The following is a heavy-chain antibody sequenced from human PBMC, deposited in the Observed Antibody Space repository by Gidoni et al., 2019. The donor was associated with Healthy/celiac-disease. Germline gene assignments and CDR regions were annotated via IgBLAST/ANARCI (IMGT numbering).Heavy chain of an antibody. Sequence: LEWVSAISGSGGSTYYADSVKGRFTISRDNSKNTLYLQMNSLRAEDTAVYYCAAVVGWEHSKAFDYWGQGTLVTVSS. J-gene: IGHJ4*02. CDR3: AAVVGWEHSKAFDY. V-gene: IGHV3-23*01. D-gene: IGHD1-26*01. CDR2: ISGSGGST.